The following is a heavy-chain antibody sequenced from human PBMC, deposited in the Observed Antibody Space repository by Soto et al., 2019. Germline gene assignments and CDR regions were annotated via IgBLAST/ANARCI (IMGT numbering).Heavy chain of an antibody. CDR3: ATVETTGTTAFDS. CDR1: GYTFTVYY. V-gene: IGHV1-69-2*01. CDR2: VDPEDGET. J-gene: IGHJ4*02. Sequence: EVQLAQSGAEVKKPGTTVKISCKASGYTFTVYYIHWVQQAPGKVLKWMGLVDPEDGETIYAEKFQGRVTMTADKSTDTAYIELSSLRSEDTAVYYCATVETTGTTAFDSWGQGTLVTVSS. D-gene: IGHD1-7*01.